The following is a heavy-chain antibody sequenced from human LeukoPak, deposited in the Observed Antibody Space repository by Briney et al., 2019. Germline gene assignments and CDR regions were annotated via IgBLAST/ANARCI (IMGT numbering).Heavy chain of an antibody. J-gene: IGHJ4*02. CDR3: ARNPINTVALSY. V-gene: IGHV2-5*02. Sequence: SGPTLVNPTQTLTLTCSFSGFSLTTSGVGVGWIRQPPGQALEWLALIYWDDDKRYSPSLKSRLTITKDTSKNQVVLTMTNMDPVDTATYYCARNPINTVALSYWGQGTLVTVSS. D-gene: IGHD5-12*01. CDR1: GFSLTTSGVG. CDR2: IYWDDDK.